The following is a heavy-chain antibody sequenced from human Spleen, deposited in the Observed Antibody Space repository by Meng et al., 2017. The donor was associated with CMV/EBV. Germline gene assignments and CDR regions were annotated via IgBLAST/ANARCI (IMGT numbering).Heavy chain of an antibody. V-gene: IGHV1-46*01. CDR1: GSTFTSYS. J-gene: IGHJ5*02. Sequence: HVRLVESGSEVNKRGASVKFPCKASGSTFTSYSRHWVRQAPGQGLEWMGIIHPSGGSTSYAQKFQGRVTMTRDTSTSTVYMELSSLRSEDTAVYYCARVGFWGGATTGWFDPWGQGTLVTVSS. D-gene: IGHD1-26*01. CDR2: IHPSGGST. CDR3: ARVGFWGGATTGWFDP.